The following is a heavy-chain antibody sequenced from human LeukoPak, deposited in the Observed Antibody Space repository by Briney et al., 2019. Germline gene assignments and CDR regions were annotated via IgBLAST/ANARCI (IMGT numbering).Heavy chain of an antibody. J-gene: IGHJ5*02. V-gene: IGHV1-2*02. CDR1: GYTFTGYC. CDR2: INPNSGGT. Sequence: ASVKVSCKASGYTFTGYCMHWVRQAPGQGLEWMGWINPNSGGTNYAQKFQGRVTMTRDTSISTAYMELSRLRSDDTAVYYCAKGGQPLFGWFDPWGQGTLVTVSS. D-gene: IGHD2-2*01. CDR3: AKGGQPLFGWFDP.